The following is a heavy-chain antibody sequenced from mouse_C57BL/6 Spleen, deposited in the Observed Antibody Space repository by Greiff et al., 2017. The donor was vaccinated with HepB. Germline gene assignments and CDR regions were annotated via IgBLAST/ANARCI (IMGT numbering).Heavy chain of an antibody. V-gene: IGHV1-76*01. J-gene: IGHJ3*01. CDR2: IYPGSGNT. CDR1: GYTFTDYY. CDR3: AIQAYYSNYSAWFAY. D-gene: IGHD2-5*01. Sequence: VQLQQSGAELVRPGASVKLSCKASGYTFTDYYINWVKQRPGQGLEWIARIYPGSGNTYYNEKFKGKATLTAEKSSSTAYMQLSSLTSEDSAVYFCAIQAYYSNYSAWFAYWGQRTLVTVSA.